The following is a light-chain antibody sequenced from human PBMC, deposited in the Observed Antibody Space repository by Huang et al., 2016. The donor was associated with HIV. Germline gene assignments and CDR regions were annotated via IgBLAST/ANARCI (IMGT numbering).Light chain of an antibody. J-gene: IGKJ1*01. V-gene: IGKV3-15*01. CDR2: GAS. Sequence: EIVMTQSPATLSVSPGERATLSCRASQSVSSNLAWYQQKPGQAPRLLIYGASTRASWIPARFSGSGSGTEFTLTISILQSEDFAVYYCQQYNNSPGTFGQGTKVEIK. CDR1: QSVSSN. CDR3: QQYNNSPGT.